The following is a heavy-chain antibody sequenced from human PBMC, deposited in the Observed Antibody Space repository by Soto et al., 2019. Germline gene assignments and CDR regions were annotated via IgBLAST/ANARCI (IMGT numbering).Heavy chain of an antibody. CDR3: AKGDNLGPKTGYAFDP. D-gene: IGHD5-12*01. J-gene: IGHJ5*02. CDR2: TYFRPKWYN. CDR1: GDSVSSDSAA. V-gene: IGHV6-1*01. Sequence: PSQTLSLTCAISGDSVSSDSAAWNWIRQSPSRGLEWPGRTYFRPKWYNDYAVSVKSRIIINPDTSNNQFSLQLNSVTPEDTAVYFCAKGDNLGPKTGYAFDPWGQGIMVTVSS.